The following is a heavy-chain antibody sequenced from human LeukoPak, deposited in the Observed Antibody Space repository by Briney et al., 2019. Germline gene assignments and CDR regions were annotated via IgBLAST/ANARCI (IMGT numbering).Heavy chain of an antibody. D-gene: IGHD4-23*01. Sequence: KPSESLSLTCTVSGGSISSYYWSWIRQPPGKGLEWIGYIYYSGRTNYNPSLKSRVTISVDTSKNQFSLKLSSVTAADTAVYYCARESAFGGSYYFDSWGQGTLVTVSS. V-gene: IGHV4-59*01. CDR3: ARESAFGGSYYFDS. CDR2: IYYSGRT. CDR1: GGSISSYY. J-gene: IGHJ4*02.